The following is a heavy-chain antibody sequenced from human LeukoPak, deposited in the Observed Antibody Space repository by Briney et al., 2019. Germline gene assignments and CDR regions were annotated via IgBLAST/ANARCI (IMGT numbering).Heavy chain of an antibody. CDR1: GFTFSSYD. D-gene: IGHD1-14*01. V-gene: IGHV3-13*01. CDR2: NGTAGDT. CDR3: ARANRGTDWFDP. J-gene: IGHJ5*02. Sequence: GGSLRLSCAASGFTFSSYDMHWVRQATGKGLEWVSANGTAGDTYYPGSVKGRFTISRENAKNSLYLQMNSLRAGDTAVYYRARANRGTDWFDPWAREPWSPSPQ.